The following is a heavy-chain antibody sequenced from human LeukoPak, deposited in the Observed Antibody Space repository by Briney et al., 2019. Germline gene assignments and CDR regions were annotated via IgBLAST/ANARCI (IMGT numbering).Heavy chain of an antibody. V-gene: IGHV7-4-1*02. D-gene: IGHD3-3*01. Sequence: ASVKVSCKASGYTFTSYTMNWVRQAPGQGLEWVGWINTNTGKSTYAQGFTGRFVFSLDTSVSTTYLQINSLKAEDTAVYYCARGGSEYAFWSVQRSNWFDPWGQGTLIPVSS. CDR2: INTNTGKS. CDR3: ARGGSEYAFWSVQRSNWFDP. J-gene: IGHJ5*02. CDR1: GYTFTSYT.